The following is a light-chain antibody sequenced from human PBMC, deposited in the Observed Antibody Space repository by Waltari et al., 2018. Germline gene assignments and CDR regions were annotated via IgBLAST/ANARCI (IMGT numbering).Light chain of an antibody. J-gene: IGKJ1*01. V-gene: IGKV3-20*01. CDR2: NTY. CDR3: QNYVRLPAT. CDR1: QSVARA. Sequence: EIVLTQSTGTLSLSPGERATLPCRASQSVARALAWYQQKPGQPPRLLIYNTYTRATGVPDRFSGGGSGTDFSLTINRLEPEDFAVYYCQNYVRLPATFGQGTKVEIK.